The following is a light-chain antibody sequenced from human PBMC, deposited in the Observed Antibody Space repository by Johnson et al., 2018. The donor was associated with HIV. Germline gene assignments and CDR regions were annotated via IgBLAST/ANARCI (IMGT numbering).Light chain of an antibody. V-gene: IGLV1-51*02. CDR2: ENN. CDR1: NSNIGNNY. Sequence: QSVLTQPPSVSAAPGQKVTISCSGSNSNIGNNYVSWYQHLPGTTPKLLIYENNKRPSGIPDRFSGSKSGTSATLGSTGLPTGDEAAYYCGTWNSSLSAHNYVFGTGTEVTVL. J-gene: IGLJ1*01. CDR3: GTWNSSLSAHNYV.